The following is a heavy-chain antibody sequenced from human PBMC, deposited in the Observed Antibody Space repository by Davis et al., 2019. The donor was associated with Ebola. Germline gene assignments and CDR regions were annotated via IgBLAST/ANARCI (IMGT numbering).Heavy chain of an antibody. Sequence: SETLSLTCAVYGGSFSGYYWSWIRQPPRKGLEWIGEINHSGSTNYNPSLKSRVTISVDKSKNQFSLKLSSVTAADTAVYYCAGISYGDGINGWGQGTLVTVSS. CDR1: GGSFSGYY. D-gene: IGHD4-17*01. CDR2: INHSGST. V-gene: IGHV4-34*01. CDR3: AGISYGDGING. J-gene: IGHJ4*02.